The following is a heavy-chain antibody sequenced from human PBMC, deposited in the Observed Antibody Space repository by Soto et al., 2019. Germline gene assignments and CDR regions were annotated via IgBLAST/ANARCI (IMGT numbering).Heavy chain of an antibody. CDR3: ARAGGRVYYYGMDV. V-gene: IGHV4-30-4*01. CDR1: GGSISSGDYY. CDR2: IYYSGST. Sequence: SETLSLTCTVSGGSISSGDYYWSWIRQPPGKGLEWIGYIYYSGSTYYNPSLKSRVTISVDTSKNQFSLKLSSVTAADTAVYYCARAGGRVYYYGMDVWGQGTTVTVSS. J-gene: IGHJ6*02. D-gene: IGHD2-15*01.